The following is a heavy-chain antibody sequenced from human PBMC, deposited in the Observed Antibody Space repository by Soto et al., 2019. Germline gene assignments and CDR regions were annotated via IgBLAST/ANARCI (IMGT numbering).Heavy chain of an antibody. D-gene: IGHD3-10*01. CDR3: ARAGSYRFDY. J-gene: IGHJ4*02. CDR2: INAGGTSI. CDR1: GFSFSSYW. Sequence: EVQLVESGGTLVQPGGSLRLSCVGSGFSFSSYWVHWVRQPPGKGLEWVSRINAGGTSISYADSVKGRFTISRDNAKNTLYLQMDSLGVDDTAVYYCARAGSYRFDYWGLGTLVTVSS. V-gene: IGHV3-74*01.